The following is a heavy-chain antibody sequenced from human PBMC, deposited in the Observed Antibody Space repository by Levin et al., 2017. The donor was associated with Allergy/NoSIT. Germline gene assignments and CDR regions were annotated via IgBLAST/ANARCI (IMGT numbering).Heavy chain of an antibody. J-gene: IGHJ2*01. CDR2: SYYSGNT. CDR3: ARLHYFDNWYFDL. CDR1: GGSISSSSYY. Sequence: SETLSLTCTVSGGSISSSSYYWCWIRQPPGKGLEWIATSYYSGNTYYNPSLKSRITISVDTSKNQFSMKLTSVTATDTAVYYCARLHYFDNWYFDLWGRGTLVTVSS. D-gene: IGHD3-9*01. V-gene: IGHV4-39*01.